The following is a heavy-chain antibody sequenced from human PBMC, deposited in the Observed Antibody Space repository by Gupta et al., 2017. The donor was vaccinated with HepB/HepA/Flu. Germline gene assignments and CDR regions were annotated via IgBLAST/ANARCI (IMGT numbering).Heavy chain of an antibody. CDR3: SRDSFD. Sequence: EVQLVESGGGLVEPGGSLRLPCAASGFTISDAGRSWVRQAPGKGLGWVGRNKSKSNGGTREYAAPVKGRFTVSKDDSDNMLYLQMNSLKSEDTAVYYCSRDSFDWGQGTLVTVSS. CDR1: GFTISDAG. CDR2: NKSKSNGGTR. J-gene: IGHJ4*02. V-gene: IGHV3-15*01.